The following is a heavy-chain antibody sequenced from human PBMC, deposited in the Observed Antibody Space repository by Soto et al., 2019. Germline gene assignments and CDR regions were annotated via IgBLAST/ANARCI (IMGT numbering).Heavy chain of an antibody. J-gene: IGHJ4*02. CDR1: GVSISSGNW. CDR2: IFHDGTA. V-gene: IGHV4-4*01. D-gene: IGHD3-10*01. Sequence: XATLSLTSAVSGVSISSGNWWTWFRQSPQRGLEYIGEIFHDGTANYYPSFERRVAISVDTSKNQFSLKLTSVTAADTAIYFCARLVYDTRLNYMYFDFWGQGTLVTVSS. CDR3: ARLVYDTRLNYMYFDF.